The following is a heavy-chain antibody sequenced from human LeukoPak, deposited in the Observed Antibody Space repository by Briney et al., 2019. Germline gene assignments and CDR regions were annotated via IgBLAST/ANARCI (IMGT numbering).Heavy chain of an antibody. CDR1: GGTFSSYA. CDR2: INPNSGGT. V-gene: IGHV1-2*02. Sequence: ASVKVSCKASGGTFSSYAISWVRQAPGQGLEWMGWINPNSGGTNYAQKFQGRVTMTRDTSISTAYMELSRLRSDDTAVYYCARGGIVVVPAAMAYYYYYGMDVWGQGTTVTVSS. D-gene: IGHD2-2*01. J-gene: IGHJ6*02. CDR3: ARGGIVVVPAAMAYYYYYGMDV.